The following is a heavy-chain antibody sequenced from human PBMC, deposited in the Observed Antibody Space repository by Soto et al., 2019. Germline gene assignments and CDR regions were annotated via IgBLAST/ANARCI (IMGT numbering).Heavy chain of an antibody. CDR2: ISSSDTII. CDR1: GFTFSDYY. CDR3: ERDLGYYDSSGYFDY. V-gene: IGHV3-11*01. D-gene: IGHD3-22*01. J-gene: IGHJ4*02. Sequence: GWLIRSCSASGFTFSDYYMSWIRQAPGKGLEWVSYISSSDTIISYADSVRGRFTISRDNAKNSLYLQMNSLRAEDTAVYYCERDLGYYDSSGYFDYWGQGTLVTVYS.